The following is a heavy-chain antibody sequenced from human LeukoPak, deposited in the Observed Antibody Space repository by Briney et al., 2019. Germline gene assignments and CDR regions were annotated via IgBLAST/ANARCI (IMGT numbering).Heavy chain of an antibody. Sequence: SETLSLTCTVSGGSISSYYWSWIRQPPGKGLEWIGRIYTSGSTNYNPSLKSRVTISVDTSKNQFSLKLSSVTAADTAVYYCAREPADPRDKRFDPWGQGTLVTVSS. V-gene: IGHV4-4*08. CDR1: GGSISSYY. CDR3: AREPADPRDKRFDP. J-gene: IGHJ5*02. D-gene: IGHD2-2*01. CDR2: IYTSGST.